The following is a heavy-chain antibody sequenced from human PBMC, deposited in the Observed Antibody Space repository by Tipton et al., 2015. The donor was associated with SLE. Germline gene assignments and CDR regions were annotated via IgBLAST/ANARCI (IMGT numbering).Heavy chain of an antibody. CDR3: ARGLRIAVPGSAFDI. J-gene: IGHJ3*02. CDR1: GYTFSSHY. CDR2: INPGAGST. V-gene: IGHV1-46*01. Sequence: QLVQSGAEVKKPGASVKVSCKASGYTFSSHYMHWVRQAPGQGLEWMGIINPGAGSTSYPQRFQGRVTMTRDTSTSTVYMALSSLRSEDTAVYYCARGLRIAVPGSAFDIWGQGTMVTVSS. D-gene: IGHD6-19*01.